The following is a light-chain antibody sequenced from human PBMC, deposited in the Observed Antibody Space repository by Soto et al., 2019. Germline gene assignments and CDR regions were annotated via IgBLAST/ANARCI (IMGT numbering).Light chain of an antibody. CDR2: DAS. Sequence: EIVMTQSPATLSVSPGERATLSCRASQRVSSNLAWYQQKPGQAPRLLIYDASTRATGIPARFSGSGSGTEYTLTISSLQSEDSAVYYCQQGSWHPFTVTFGGGTKVEIK. V-gene: IGKV3-15*01. J-gene: IGKJ4*01. CDR1: QRVSSN. CDR3: QQGSWHPFTVT.